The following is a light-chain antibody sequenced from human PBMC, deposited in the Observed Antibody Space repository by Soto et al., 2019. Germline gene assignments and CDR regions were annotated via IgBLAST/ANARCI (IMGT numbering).Light chain of an antibody. CDR3: QQYSSYLFT. Sequence: DIQMTQSPSTLSASVGDRVTITCRASQSISSWLAWYQQKPGKAPKLLIYKASTLESGVPSRFSGSGSGTEFTLTISSLQPDDFATYYCQQYSSYLFTVGPGTKVDIK. V-gene: IGKV1-5*03. CDR2: KAS. J-gene: IGKJ3*01. CDR1: QSISSW.